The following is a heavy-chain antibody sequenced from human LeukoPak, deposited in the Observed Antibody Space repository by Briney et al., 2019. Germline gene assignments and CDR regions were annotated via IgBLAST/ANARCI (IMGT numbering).Heavy chain of an antibody. Sequence: GGSLRLSCAASGLSFGAHAMHWVRQAPGMGLEWVSGVGGGGQRTHYADSVKGRFTISRDNSKNTLYLQMNSLRAEDTAIYYCAKDRGYYVDTGTINFWGQGTLVTVSS. CDR1: GLSFGAHA. J-gene: IGHJ4*02. V-gene: IGHV3-23*01. CDR3: AKDRGYYVDTGTINF. D-gene: IGHD3-22*01. CDR2: VGGGGQRT.